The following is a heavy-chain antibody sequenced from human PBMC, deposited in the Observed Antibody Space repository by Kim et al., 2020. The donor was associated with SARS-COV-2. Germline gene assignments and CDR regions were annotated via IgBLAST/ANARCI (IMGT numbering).Heavy chain of an antibody. J-gene: IGHJ5*02. D-gene: IGHD6-19*01. CDR2: INHSGST. V-gene: IGHV4-34*01. CDR3: ARGLRSRWLGARFDP. CDR1: GGSFSGYY. Sequence: SETLSLTCAVYGGSFSGYYWSWIRQPPGKGLEWIGEINHSGSTNYNPSLKSRVTISVDTSKNQFSLKLSSVTAADTAVYYCARGLRSRWLGARFDPWGQGTLVTVSS.